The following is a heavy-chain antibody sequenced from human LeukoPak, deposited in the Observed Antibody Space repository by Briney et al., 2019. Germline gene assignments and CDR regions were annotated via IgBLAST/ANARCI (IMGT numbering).Heavy chain of an antibody. J-gene: IGHJ6*03. CDR2: IYYSETT. D-gene: IGHD3-9*01. CDR3: ARQRADYFYYYVDV. V-gene: IGHV4-39*01. CDR1: GGSIGTTNYY. Sequence: SETLSLTCTVSGGSIGTTNYYWGWLRQPPGTGLEWIGSIYYSETTYDNPSLESRVTISIETSKNQFSLSLSSVTAADTAVYYCARQRADYFYYYVDVWDKGTTVTVS.